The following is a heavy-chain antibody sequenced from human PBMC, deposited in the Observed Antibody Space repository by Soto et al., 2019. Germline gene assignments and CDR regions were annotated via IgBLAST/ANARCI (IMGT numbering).Heavy chain of an antibody. CDR1: GGSISSGGYS. D-gene: IGHD3-16*01. V-gene: IGHV4-30-2*01. Sequence: QLQLQESGSGLVTPSQTLSLTCAVSGGSISSGGYSWNWIRQPPGKGLEWIADIHHGGTTHYNPSLRRRVTISVDTSKNQFSLMLTSVTAADTAVYYCARERSGGGEFDYWGQGTLVTVSS. CDR2: IHHGGTT. CDR3: ARERSGGGEFDY. J-gene: IGHJ4*02.